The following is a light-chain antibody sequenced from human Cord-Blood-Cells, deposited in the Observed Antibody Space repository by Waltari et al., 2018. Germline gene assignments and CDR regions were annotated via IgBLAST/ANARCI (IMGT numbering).Light chain of an antibody. CDR2: GAS. Sequence: EIVLTQSPGTLSLSPGERATPSCRASQSVSRSYLAWYQQKPGQAPRLLIYGASSRATGIPDRFSGSGSGTDFTLTISRLEPEDFAVYYCQQYGSSPTFGQGTKVEIK. J-gene: IGKJ1*01. CDR1: QSVSRSY. CDR3: QQYGSSPT. V-gene: IGKV3-20*01.